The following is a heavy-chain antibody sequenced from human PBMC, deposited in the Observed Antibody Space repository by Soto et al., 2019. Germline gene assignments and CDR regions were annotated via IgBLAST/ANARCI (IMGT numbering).Heavy chain of an antibody. CDR1: GYTFTSYD. D-gene: IGHD2-2*01. V-gene: IGHV1-8*01. CDR3: ARCSRFRIVVVPAARGNYYYYMDV. CDR2: MNPNSGNT. Sequence: ASVKVSCKASGYTFTSYDINWVRQATGQGLEWMGWMNPNSGNTGYAQKFQGRVTMTRNTSISTAYMELSSLRSEDTAVYYCARCSRFRIVVVPAARGNYYYYMDVWGKGTTVTVSS. J-gene: IGHJ6*03.